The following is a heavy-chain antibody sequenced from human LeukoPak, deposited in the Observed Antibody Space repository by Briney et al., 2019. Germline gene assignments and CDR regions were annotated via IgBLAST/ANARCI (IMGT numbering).Heavy chain of an antibody. CDR1: GGSISSSSYY. CDR3: ARRRHMDV. V-gene: IGHV4-39*07. Sequence: SETLSLTCTVSGGSISSSSYYWGWIRQPPGKGLEWIGSIYSSGSTYDNPALKSQLTITVERAKNEFSRKLSYVTAADTAVYYCARRRHMDVWGKGTTVTVSS. J-gene: IGHJ6*03. CDR2: IYSSGST.